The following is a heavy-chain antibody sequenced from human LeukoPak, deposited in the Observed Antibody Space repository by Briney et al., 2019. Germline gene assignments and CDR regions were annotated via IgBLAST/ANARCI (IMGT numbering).Heavy chain of an antibody. CDR2: IYTSGST. D-gene: IGHD1-26*01. J-gene: IGHJ4*02. CDR3: VRDRRGNSGVYYFDY. Sequence: SETLSLTCTVSGGSISSYYWSWIRQPAGKGLEWIGRIYTSGSTNYNPSLKSRVTMSVDTSKNQFSLKLTSVTAADTAVYYCVRDRRGNSGVYYFDYWGQGTLVTVSS. V-gene: IGHV4-4*07. CDR1: GGSISSYY.